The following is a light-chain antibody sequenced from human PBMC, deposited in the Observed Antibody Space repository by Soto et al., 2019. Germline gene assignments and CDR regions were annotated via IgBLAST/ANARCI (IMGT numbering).Light chain of an antibody. CDR2: WAS. CDR3: QQYYSTPLT. J-gene: IGKJ4*01. CDR1: QSVLYSSNKTNY. Sequence: DIVMTQSPDSLAVSLGERATINCKSSQSVLYSSNKTNYLVWYQQKPGQHPKLLIYWASTRESGVPDRFSGSGSGTDFTLTISRLQAEDVAVYYCQQYYSTPLTFGGGTKVEIK. V-gene: IGKV4-1*01.